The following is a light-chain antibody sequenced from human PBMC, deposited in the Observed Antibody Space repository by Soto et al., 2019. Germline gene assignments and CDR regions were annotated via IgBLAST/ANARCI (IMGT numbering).Light chain of an antibody. J-gene: IGKJ5*01. V-gene: IGKV1-39*01. CDR1: QSIRYY. Sequence: DIQMTQSPSSLSASVGDRVSITCRASQSIRYYLNWYQQKPGKAPKLLINAASILQSGVPSRFSGSGSGTDFTLTISSLQPEDSATYYCQQSHSNAITFGQGPRLEIK. CDR3: QQSHSNAIT. CDR2: AAS.